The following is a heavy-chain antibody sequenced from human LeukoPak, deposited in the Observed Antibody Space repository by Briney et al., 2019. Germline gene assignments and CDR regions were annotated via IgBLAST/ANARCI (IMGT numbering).Heavy chain of an antibody. J-gene: IGHJ5*02. CDR1: GFTFSSYG. Sequence: PGGSVRLSCAASGFTFSSYGMHWVRQAPGRGLVWVAFIRYDGSNKYYADSVKVRFTISRDNSKNTLYLQMNSLRAEDTAVYYCAKDAAWYCNSTTCDKWFDPWGKGTLVIVSS. V-gene: IGHV3-30*02. CDR2: IRYDGSNK. CDR3: AKDAAWYCNSTTCDKWFDP. D-gene: IGHD2-2*01.